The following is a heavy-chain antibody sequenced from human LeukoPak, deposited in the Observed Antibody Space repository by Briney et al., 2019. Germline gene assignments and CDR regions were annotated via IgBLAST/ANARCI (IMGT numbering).Heavy chain of an antibody. D-gene: IGHD6-19*01. J-gene: IGHJ5*02. CDR3: AREVEVRQWLVRDWFDP. Sequence: SQTLSLTCAISGDSVSSNSAAWNWIRQSPSRGLEWLGRTYYRSKWYNDYAVSVKSRITINPDTSKNQFSLQLNSVTPEDTAVYYCAREVEVRQWLVRDWFDPWGQGTLVTVSS. CDR1: GDSVSSNSAA. V-gene: IGHV6-1*01. CDR2: TYYRSKWYN.